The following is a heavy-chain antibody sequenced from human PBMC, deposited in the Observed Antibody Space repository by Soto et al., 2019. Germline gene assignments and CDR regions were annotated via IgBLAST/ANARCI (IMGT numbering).Heavy chain of an antibody. D-gene: IGHD6-6*01. CDR2: ISGVGGGT. CDR3: AKIIAARRGIDY. Sequence: EVQMLESGGGLVQPGGSLRLSCAASGFTFSSYAMTWVRQAPGKGLEWVSSISGVGGGTYYSDSVKGRFTISRDNSKNTLYLQMNSLRAEDTALYYCAKIIAARRGIDYWGQGTLVTVSS. V-gene: IGHV3-23*01. CDR1: GFTFSSYA. J-gene: IGHJ4*02.